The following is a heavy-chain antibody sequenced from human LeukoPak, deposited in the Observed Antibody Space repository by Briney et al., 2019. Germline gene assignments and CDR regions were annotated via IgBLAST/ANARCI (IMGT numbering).Heavy chain of an antibody. CDR2: ISWNSGSI. CDR1: GFTFDDYA. V-gene: IGHV3-9*01. J-gene: IGHJ4*02. CDR3: AKDPDYGGNSGVFDY. D-gene: IGHD4-23*01. Sequence: GRSLRLFCAASGFTFDDYAMHWVRQAPGKGLEWVSGISWNSGSIGYADSVKGRFTISRDNAKNSLYLQMNSLRAEDTALYYCAKDPDYGGNSGVFDYWGQGTLVTVSS.